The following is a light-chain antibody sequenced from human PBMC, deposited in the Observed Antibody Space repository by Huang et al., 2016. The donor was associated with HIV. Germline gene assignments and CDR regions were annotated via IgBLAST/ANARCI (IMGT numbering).Light chain of an antibody. CDR1: QSVLKSSNNKTY. CDR3: QQYHSIPLS. J-gene: IGKJ4*01. V-gene: IGKV4-1*01. CDR2: LAS. Sequence: DIVMTQSPDSVAVSLGERATIKCKSSQSVLKSSNNKTYVAWYEQKPGQPPKLLIYLASTRESGVPDRFSGSVSGTDFTLTISSLQAEDVAVYYCQQYHSIPLSFGGGTKVEIK.